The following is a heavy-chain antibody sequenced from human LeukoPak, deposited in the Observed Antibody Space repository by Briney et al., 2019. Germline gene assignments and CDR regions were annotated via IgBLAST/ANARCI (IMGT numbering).Heavy chain of an antibody. CDR1: GGSISSYY. V-gene: IGHV4-4*07. D-gene: IGHD7-27*01. CDR3: AREFLTVPPLLSWGGIDY. J-gene: IGHJ4*02. CDR2: IYTSGST. Sequence: KPSETLSLTCTVSGGSISSYYWSWIRQPAGKGLEWIWRIYTSGSTNYNPSLKSRVTMSVDTSKNQFSLKLSSVTAADTAVYYCAREFLTVPPLLSWGGIDYWGQGTLVTVSS.